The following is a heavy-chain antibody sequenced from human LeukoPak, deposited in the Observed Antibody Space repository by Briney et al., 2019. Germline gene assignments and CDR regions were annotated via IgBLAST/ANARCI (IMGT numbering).Heavy chain of an antibody. CDR2: IWYDGSQK. CDR3: ARDSPTDWFFDL. D-gene: IGHD4-17*01. CDR1: GFTFSSYA. V-gene: IGHV3-33*08. Sequence: PGGSLRLSCAASGFTFSSYAMHWVRQAPGKGLEWVAVIWYDGSQKYYGDSVKGRFTISRDNSKNTLYLQMNSLRAEDTAVYYCARDSPTDWFFDLWGRGTLVTVSP. J-gene: IGHJ2*01.